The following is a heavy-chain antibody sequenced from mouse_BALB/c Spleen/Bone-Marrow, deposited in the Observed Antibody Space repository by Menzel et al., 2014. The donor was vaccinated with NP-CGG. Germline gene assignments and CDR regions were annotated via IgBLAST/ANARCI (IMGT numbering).Heavy chain of an antibody. Sequence: DVKLQESGAELVKPGASVKLSCTGSGFNSKDTYMHWVKQRPEQGLEWIGRIDPANGSTRYDPKFQGKATITADTSSNTAYLQLSSLTSEDTAVYYCAGSYRYTWFAYWGQGTMVTVSA. J-gene: IGHJ3*01. CDR2: IDPANGST. CDR1: GFNSKDTY. D-gene: IGHD2-14*01. V-gene: IGHV14-3*02. CDR3: AGSYRYTWFAY.